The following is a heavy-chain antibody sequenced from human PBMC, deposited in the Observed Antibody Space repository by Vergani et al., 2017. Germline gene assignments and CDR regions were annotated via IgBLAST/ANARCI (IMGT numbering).Heavy chain of an antibody. CDR2: ISSSSSYI. D-gene: IGHD2-2*01. V-gene: IGHV3-21*01. J-gene: IGHJ6*02. CDR3: ARDSGHLGYCSSTSCYLCGMDG. CDR1: GFTFSSYS. Sequence: EVQLVESGGGLVKPGGSLRLSCAASGFTFSSYSMNWVRQAPGKGLEWVSSISSSSSYIYYADSVKGRFTISRDNAKNSLYLQMNSLRAEDTAVYYCARDSGHLGYCSSTSCYLCGMDGWGQGTTVTVSS.